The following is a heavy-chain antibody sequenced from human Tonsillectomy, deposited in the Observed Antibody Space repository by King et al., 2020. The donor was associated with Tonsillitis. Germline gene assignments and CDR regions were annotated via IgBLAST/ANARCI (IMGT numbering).Heavy chain of an antibody. J-gene: IGHJ6*02. CDR1: GFTFSSYE. Sequence: VQLVESGGGLVQPGVSLKLSCAASGFTFSSYEMNWVRQAPGKGLEWVSYMTSSGSKIYYADSVKGRFTISGDNAKNTLSLQMNSLRAEDTAVYYCARENSSSGFHYYGMDVWGQGTTVTVSS. V-gene: IGHV3-48*03. CDR2: MTSSGSKI. CDR3: ARENSSSGFHYYGMDV. D-gene: IGHD3-22*01.